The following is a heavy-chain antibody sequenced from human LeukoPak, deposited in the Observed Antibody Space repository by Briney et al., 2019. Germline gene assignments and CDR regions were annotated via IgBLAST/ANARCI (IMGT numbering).Heavy chain of an antibody. CDR1: GFTFSSYG. J-gene: IGHJ4*02. D-gene: IGHD2-2*01. V-gene: IGHV3-30*02. CDR3: AKDRGYCSSTSCYFDY. Sequence: GSLRLSCAASGFTFSSYGMHWVRQAPGKGLEWVAFIRYDGSNKYYADPVKGRFTISRDNSKNTLYLQMNSLRAEDTAVYYCAKDRGYCSSTSCYFDYWGQGTLVTVSS. CDR2: IRYDGSNK.